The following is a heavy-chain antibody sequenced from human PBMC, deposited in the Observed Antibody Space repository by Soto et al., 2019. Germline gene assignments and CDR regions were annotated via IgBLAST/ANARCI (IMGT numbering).Heavy chain of an antibody. Sequence: QVQLQESGPGLLKPSQTLSLTGTVSGDSISSRDYYWSWIRQPPGKGLEWIGYIYYSGSIYSTPSLRSRVSISVDTSQNQFSLNLISVTAADTAVYYCARARIHCTSASCYTEFDYWGQGTLVTVSS. CDR1: GDSISSRDYY. CDR2: IYYSGSI. J-gene: IGHJ4*02. CDR3: ARARIHCTSASCYTEFDY. V-gene: IGHV4-30-4*01. D-gene: IGHD2-2*02.